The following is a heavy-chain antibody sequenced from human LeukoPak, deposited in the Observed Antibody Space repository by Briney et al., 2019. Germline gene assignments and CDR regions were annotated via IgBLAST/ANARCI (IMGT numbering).Heavy chain of an antibody. CDR3: ATYSGYGHFDY. CDR1: GFTFSSYW. J-gene: IGHJ4*02. D-gene: IGHD5-12*01. CDR2: IKQDGSEK. Sequence: GGSLRLSCAASGFTFSSYWMSWVRQAPGKGLEWVANIKQDGSEKYYVDSVKGRFTISRDNAKNSLYLQMNSLRAEDTAVYYCATYSGYGHFDYWGQGTLVTVSS. V-gene: IGHV3-7*01.